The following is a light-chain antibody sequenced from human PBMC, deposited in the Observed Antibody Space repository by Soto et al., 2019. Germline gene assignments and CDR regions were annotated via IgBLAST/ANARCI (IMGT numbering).Light chain of an antibody. J-gene: IGLJ2*01. CDR1: SGDIGDYKY. CDR3: SSYTSSNLVI. CDR2: DFS. Sequence: QSALTQPASVSGSPGQSITISCTGSSGDIGDYKYVSWYKQHPGKAPKLMIYDFSNRPSGVSNRFSGYNSGNTASLTISGLQAEDEADYYCSSYTSSNLVIFGGGTKLTVL. V-gene: IGLV2-14*01.